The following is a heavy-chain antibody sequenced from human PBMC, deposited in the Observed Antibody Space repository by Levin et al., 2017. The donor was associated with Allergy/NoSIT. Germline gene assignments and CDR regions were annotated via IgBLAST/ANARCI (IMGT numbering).Heavy chain of an antibody. V-gene: IGHV4-34*01. CDR3: ARERRGYCSGGSCYYYYYYYMDG. CDR2: INHSGST. J-gene: IGHJ6*03. Sequence: SETLSLTCAVYGGSFSGYYWSWIRQPPGKGLEWIGEINHSGSTNYNPSLKSRVTISVDTSKNQFSLKLSSVTAADTAVYYCARERRGYCSGGSCYYYYYYYMDGWGKGTTVTVSS. CDR1: GGSFSGYY. D-gene: IGHD2-15*01.